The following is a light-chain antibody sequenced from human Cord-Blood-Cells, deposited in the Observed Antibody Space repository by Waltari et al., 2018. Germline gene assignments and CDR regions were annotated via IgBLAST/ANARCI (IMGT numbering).Light chain of an antibody. V-gene: IGLV2-14*01. CDR1: SSDVGGYNF. CDR2: DVS. Sequence: QSALTQPASVSGSPGQSLTIPCPGTSSDVGGYNFASWYQQHPGKAPKLMIYDVSNRPSGVSNRFSGSKSGNTASLTISGLQAEDEADYYCSSYTSSSTLFGTGTKVTVL. J-gene: IGLJ1*01. CDR3: SSYTSSSTL.